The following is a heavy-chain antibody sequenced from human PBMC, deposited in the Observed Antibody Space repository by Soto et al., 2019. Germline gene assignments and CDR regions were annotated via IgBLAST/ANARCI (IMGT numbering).Heavy chain of an antibody. Sequence: ETLSLTCAVYGGSFSGFYWSWIRQPPGKGLEWVSAISGSGGRTYYADSVKGRFTISRDNSKNTLYLQMNSLRAEDTAVYYCAKAAPYYFDYGGQGTLVTVSS. J-gene: IGHJ4*02. CDR2: ISGSGGRT. CDR3: AKAAPYYFDY. CDR1: GGSFSGFY. V-gene: IGHV3-23*01.